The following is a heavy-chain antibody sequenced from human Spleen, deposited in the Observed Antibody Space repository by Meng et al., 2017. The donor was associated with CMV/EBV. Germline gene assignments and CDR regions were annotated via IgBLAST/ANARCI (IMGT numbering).Heavy chain of an antibody. CDR2: IYRGGNT. Sequence: GESLKISCAASGFTVSSNYMSWVRQAPGKGLEWVSVIYRGGNTFYAGSVKGRFTISRDNSKNTLYLQMNSLGAEDTAVYFCARGRLVTTPYGMDVWGQGTTVTVSS. CDR1: GFTVSSNY. V-gene: IGHV3-53*05. D-gene: IGHD1-1*01. J-gene: IGHJ6*02. CDR3: ARGRLVTTPYGMDV.